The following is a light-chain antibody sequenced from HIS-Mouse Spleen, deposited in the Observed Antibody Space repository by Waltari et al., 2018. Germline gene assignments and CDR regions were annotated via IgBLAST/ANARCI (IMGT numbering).Light chain of an antibody. Sequence: EIVMTQSPATLSVSTGERATLSCRASQSVSSNLAWYQQKPGQAPRLLIYGASTRATGIPARFSGSGSGTEFTLTISSMQSEDFAVYYCQQYNNWPPGWTFGQGTKVEIK. CDR3: QQYNNWPPGWT. J-gene: IGKJ1*01. CDR1: QSVSSN. V-gene: IGKV3-15*01. CDR2: GAS.